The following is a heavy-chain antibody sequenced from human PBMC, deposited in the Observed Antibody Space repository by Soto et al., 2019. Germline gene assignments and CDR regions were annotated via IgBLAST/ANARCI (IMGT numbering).Heavy chain of an antibody. CDR3: ARGWVGIAVDPPAY. J-gene: IGHJ4*02. CDR2: ISAYNGNT. D-gene: IGHD6-19*01. V-gene: IGHV1-18*01. Sequence: QVQLVQSGAEVKKPGASVKVSCKASGYTFTSYGISWVRQAPGQGLEWMGWISAYNGNTNCARKLQGRVTMTTDTCASAADMELRSLRSDDTAVYYCARGWVGIAVDPPAYWGQGTLVTVSS. CDR1: GYTFTSYG.